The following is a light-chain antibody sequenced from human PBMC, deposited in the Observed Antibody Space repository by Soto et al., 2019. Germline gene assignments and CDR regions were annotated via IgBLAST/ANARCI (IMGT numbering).Light chain of an antibody. CDR2: NQS. V-gene: IGLV1-47*01. Sequence: QSVLTQPPSASGTPGQRVTISCSGSRSNIGKNSVYWFQQFPGTTPKLLIFNQSPRPSGVPERFSGSRSGTSASLAISGLRFEDEADYYCAVWDDTLHGWEFGGGTQLTVL. J-gene: IGLJ3*02. CDR1: RSNIGKNS. CDR3: AVWDDTLHGWE.